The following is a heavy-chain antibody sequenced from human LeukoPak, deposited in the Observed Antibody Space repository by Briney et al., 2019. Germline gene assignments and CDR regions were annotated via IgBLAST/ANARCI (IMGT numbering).Heavy chain of an antibody. CDR2: IYYSGST. Sequence: SETLSLTCTVSGGSISSYYWSWIRQPPGKGLEWIEYIYYSGSTNYNPSLKSRVTISVDTSKNQFSLKLSSVTAADTAVYHCVRDKGNFDVDYWGQGTLVTVSS. D-gene: IGHD3-9*01. J-gene: IGHJ4*02. CDR3: VRDKGNFDVDY. V-gene: IGHV4-59*01. CDR1: GGSISSYY.